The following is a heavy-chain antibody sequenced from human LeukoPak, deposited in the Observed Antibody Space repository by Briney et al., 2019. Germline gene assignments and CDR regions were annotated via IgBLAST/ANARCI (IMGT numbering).Heavy chain of an antibody. D-gene: IGHD6-25*01. CDR2: IYYSGTT. J-gene: IGHJ6*02. CDR3: ARVSGRYYYGLDV. Sequence: SQTLSLTCKVSSGSIRSGDFSWSWIRQPPGKGLEWIGHIYYSGTTEYNPSLKSRPSMSLDTSMNQFSLRLASLTAEDTGVYYCARVSGRYYYGLDVWGQGTTVVVSS. V-gene: IGHV4-30-4*01. CDR1: SGSIRSGDFS.